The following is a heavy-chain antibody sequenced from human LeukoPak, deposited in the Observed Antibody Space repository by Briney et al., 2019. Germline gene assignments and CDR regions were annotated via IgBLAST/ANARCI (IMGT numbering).Heavy chain of an antibody. V-gene: IGHV3-72*01. CDR3: ARDTRYGIDC. D-gene: IGHD5-18*01. CDR1: GFSFRDHY. CDR2: IKHKAHGYST. J-gene: IGHJ4*02. Sequence: GGSLSLSSAASGFSFRDHYMDRVRQAPGKGLEWVGRIKHKAHGYSTDYAASVKGTCAISRDDSNNLLLLRMNNLRAEDTAVYFCARDTRYGIDCWGQGTLVIVSS.